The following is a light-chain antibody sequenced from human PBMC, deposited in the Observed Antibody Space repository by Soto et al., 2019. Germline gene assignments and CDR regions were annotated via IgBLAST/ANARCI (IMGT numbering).Light chain of an antibody. Sequence: QPVLTQSSSASASLGSSVKLTCTLSRGHSSYIIAWHQQQPGKAPRYLMKLEGSGNYNKGSGVPDRFSGSSSGADRYLTISKLQFEDEADYYCETWDSNNWVFGGGTKLTVL. CDR3: ETWDSNNWV. CDR1: RGHSSYI. CDR2: LEGSGNY. J-gene: IGLJ3*02. V-gene: IGLV4-60*02.